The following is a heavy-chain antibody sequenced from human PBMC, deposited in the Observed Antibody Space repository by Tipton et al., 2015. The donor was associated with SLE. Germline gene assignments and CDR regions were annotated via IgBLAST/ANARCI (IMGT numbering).Heavy chain of an antibody. CDR3: ARVQGGSGFDAFDI. V-gene: IGHV4-59*01. CDR2: IYYSGST. J-gene: IGHJ3*02. CDR1: GGSISSYY. Sequence: TLSLTCTVSGGSISSYYWSWIRQPPGKGLEWIGYIYYSGSTNYNPSLKSRVTISVDTSKNQFSLKLSSVTAADTAVYYCARVQGGSGFDAFDIWGQGTMVTVSS. D-gene: IGHD2-15*01.